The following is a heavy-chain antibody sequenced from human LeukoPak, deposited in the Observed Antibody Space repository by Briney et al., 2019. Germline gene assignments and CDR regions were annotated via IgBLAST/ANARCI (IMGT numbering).Heavy chain of an antibody. J-gene: IGHJ5*02. CDR2: IYYSGST. CDR3: ARQRAAAGTIWFDP. V-gene: IGHV4-39*01. Sequence: KPSETLSLTCTVSGGSISSSSYYWGWIRQPSGKGLEWIGSIYYSGSTYYNPSLKSRVTISVDTSKNQFSLKLSSVTAADTAVYYCARQRAAAGTIWFDPWGQGTLVTVSS. CDR1: GGSISSSSYY. D-gene: IGHD6-13*01.